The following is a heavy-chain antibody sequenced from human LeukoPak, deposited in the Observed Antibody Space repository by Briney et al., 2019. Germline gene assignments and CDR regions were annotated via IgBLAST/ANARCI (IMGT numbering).Heavy chain of an antibody. Sequence: GGSLRLSCAASGFSVKTNYMSWVRQAPGKGLEWVANIKQDGSDYYYVDSVKGRFTISRDNAKNSLYLQMNSLRAEDTAVYYCAREQTPVIHYYFDSWGQGTLVTVSS. CDR2: IKQDGSDY. J-gene: IGHJ4*02. V-gene: IGHV3-7*01. D-gene: IGHD3-16*02. CDR1: GFSVKTNY. CDR3: AREQTPVIHYYFDS.